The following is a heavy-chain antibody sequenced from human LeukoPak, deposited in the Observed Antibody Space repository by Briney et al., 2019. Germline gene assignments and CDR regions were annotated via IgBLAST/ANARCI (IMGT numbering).Heavy chain of an antibody. V-gene: IGHV4-39*01. CDR1: GGSISSSSYY. D-gene: IGHD6-13*01. J-gene: IGHJ3*02. Sequence: SETLSLTCTVSGGSISSSSYYWGWIRQPPGKGLEWIGSLDYSGSAYSSPSLKSRVTISVDTAKKQFSLKLSPVTAADTAVYYCARSKAVVGIDAFDIWGQGTMVTVSS. CDR3: ARSKAVVGIDAFDI. CDR2: LDYSGSA.